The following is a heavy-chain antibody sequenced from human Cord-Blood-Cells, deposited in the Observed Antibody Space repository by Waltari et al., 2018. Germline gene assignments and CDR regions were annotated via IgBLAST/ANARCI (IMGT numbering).Heavy chain of an antibody. CDR2: ISAYKGNT. CDR1: GYTFTSYG. D-gene: IGHD3-3*01. J-gene: IGHJ4*02. CDR3: ASTPERNYDFWSGYYY. V-gene: IGHV1-18*04. Sequence: QVQLVQSGAEVKKPGASVKVSCKASGYTFTSYGISWVRQAPGQGREWMGWISAYKGNTNYAQKLQGRVTMTTDTATSTAYKGLRSLRSDDTAVYYCASTPERNYDFWSGYYYWGQVTLVTDSS.